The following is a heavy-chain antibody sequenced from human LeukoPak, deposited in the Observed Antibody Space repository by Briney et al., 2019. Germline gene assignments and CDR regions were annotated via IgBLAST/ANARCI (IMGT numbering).Heavy chain of an antibody. Sequence: PGGSLRLSCAVAGYAFGDYSAQWVRQAPGKGLEWVALISYDGRIKYYGDSVKGRFTISRDNSKNTLYLQMNSLRPEDMAVYYCAREAAVRGLAGSTSALDYWGQGTLVTVSS. CDR1: GYAFGDYS. J-gene: IGHJ4*02. D-gene: IGHD2/OR15-2a*01. CDR3: AREAAVRGLAGSTSALDY. CDR2: ISYDGRIK. V-gene: IGHV3-30*01.